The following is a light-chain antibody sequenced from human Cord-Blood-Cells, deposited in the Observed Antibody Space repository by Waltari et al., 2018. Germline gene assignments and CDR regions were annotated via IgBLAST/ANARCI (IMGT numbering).Light chain of an antibody. V-gene: IGKV3-11*01. CDR3: QQRSNWLT. CDR2: DAS. J-gene: IGKJ4*01. Sequence: DIVLTQSPATLFLSPGERATLPSRTSQSVSSYLAWYQQKPGQAPRLLISDASNGPTGIPARFSGSGSGTDFTLTISSLEPEDFAVYYCQQRSNWLTFGGGTKVEIK. CDR1: QSVSSY.